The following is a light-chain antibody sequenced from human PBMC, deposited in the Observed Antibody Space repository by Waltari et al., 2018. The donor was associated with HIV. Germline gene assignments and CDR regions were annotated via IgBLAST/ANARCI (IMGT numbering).Light chain of an antibody. V-gene: IGLV3-10*01. CDR1: VLPKKY. J-gene: IGLJ2*01. CDR2: KYK. Sequence: SHELTQPSSVSLSPGQTARITCSGDVLPKKYAFWYQKKSGQAPVLVIYKYKIRTSDIPDRISGCSSVTMATLTISGAQVDDEADYYCYSADDSGDYKGFGGGTKLTVL. CDR3: YSADDSGDYKG.